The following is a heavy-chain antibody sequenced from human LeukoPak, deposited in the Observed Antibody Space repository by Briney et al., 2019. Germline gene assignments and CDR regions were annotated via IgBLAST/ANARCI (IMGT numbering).Heavy chain of an antibody. D-gene: IGHD6-13*01. CDR2: IYHSGST. Sequence: PSETLSLTCAVSGYSISSGYYWGWIRQPPGKGLEWIGNIYHSGSTDYNPSLKSRVTISVDTSRNQFSLKLTSMTDTDTAVYYCVGIPAVGTRFDYWGQGTLVTVSS. V-gene: IGHV4-38-2*01. J-gene: IGHJ4*02. CDR3: VGIPAVGTRFDY. CDR1: GYSISSGYY.